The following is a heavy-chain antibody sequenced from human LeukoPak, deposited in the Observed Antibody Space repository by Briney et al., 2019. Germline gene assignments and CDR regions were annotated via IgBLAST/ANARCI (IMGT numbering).Heavy chain of an antibody. CDR1: GFSLSTSGVG. CDR2: IYWNDDK. Sequence: SGPTLVKPTQTLTLTCTFSGFSLSTSGVGVGWIRQPPGKALEWLAIIYWNDDKRYRASLKSRLTITKDTSKNQVVLTMTNVDPVDTATYYCVHRRLGGTQIDYWGQGTLVTVSS. D-gene: IGHD1-1*01. V-gene: IGHV2-5*01. CDR3: VHRRLGGTQIDY. J-gene: IGHJ4*02.